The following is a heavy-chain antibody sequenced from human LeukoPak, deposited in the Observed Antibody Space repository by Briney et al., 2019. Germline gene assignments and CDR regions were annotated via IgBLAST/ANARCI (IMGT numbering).Heavy chain of an antibody. J-gene: IGHJ4*02. CDR2: IYSDGTP. V-gene: IGHV3-53*01. Sequence: GGSLRLSCAPFGFTFSSNYMSWVRQAPGKGLEWVSTIYSDGTPYYADSLKGRFTISTDNSKNTLYLRMNSLRDEATAIYYCARAIQSPLLKGYFDYWGQGTLVTVSS. D-gene: IGHD2-15*01. CDR1: GFTFSSNY. CDR3: ARAIQSPLLKGYFDY.